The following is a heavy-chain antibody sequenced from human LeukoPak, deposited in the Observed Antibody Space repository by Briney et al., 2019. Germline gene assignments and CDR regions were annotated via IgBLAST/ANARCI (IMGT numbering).Heavy chain of an antibody. Sequence: PGGSLRLSCAASGFTFTSYAVSWVRQAPGKGLEWVSAISDSAYSTYYADSVKGRFTISRDNSYNTVSLQMNSLRDEDTGVYFCAKGLRTGVGPYMGYHYYMDVWGKGATVTVSS. CDR2: ISDSAYST. CDR3: AKGLRTGVGPYMGYHYYMDV. J-gene: IGHJ6*03. V-gene: IGHV3-23*01. D-gene: IGHD3-16*01. CDR1: GFTFTSYA.